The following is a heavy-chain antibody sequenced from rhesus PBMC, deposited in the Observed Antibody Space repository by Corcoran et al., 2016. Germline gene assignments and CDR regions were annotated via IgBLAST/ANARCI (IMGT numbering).Heavy chain of an antibody. CDR3: ASRGYSYGWDS. J-gene: IGHJ6*01. V-gene: IGHV4-80*01. CDR1: GASLSSYW. CDR2: INGNSGST. D-gene: IGHD5-12*01. Sequence: QVQLQESGPGLVKPSETLSLTCAVSGASLSSYWWSCIRQPPRTGLECIGEINGNSGSTYYNPSLKSRVTISKDASKNQFSLKLSSVTAADTAVYYCASRGYSYGWDSWGQGVVVTVSS.